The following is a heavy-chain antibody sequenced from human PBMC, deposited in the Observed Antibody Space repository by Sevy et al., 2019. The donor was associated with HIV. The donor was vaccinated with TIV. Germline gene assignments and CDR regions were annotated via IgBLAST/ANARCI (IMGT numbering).Heavy chain of an antibody. CDR3: ASLPNNYYDSGGYSGNDASDI. J-gene: IGHJ3*02. CDR1: GFTFSSYG. CDR2: IWNDRSDK. V-gene: IGHV3-33*01. D-gene: IGHD3-22*01. Sequence: GGSLRLSCAASGFTFSSYGMHWVRQAPGKGLEWVAVIWNDRSDKGYADSVKGRFTISRDNSKNTLYLQMNSLRAEDTAVYYCASLPNNYYDSGGYSGNDASDIWGQGTMVTVSS.